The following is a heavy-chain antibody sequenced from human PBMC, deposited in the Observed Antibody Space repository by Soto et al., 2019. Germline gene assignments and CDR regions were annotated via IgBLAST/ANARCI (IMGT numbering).Heavy chain of an antibody. V-gene: IGHV3-30-3*01. CDR3: ARDRGDYDILTGPTSYGMDV. CDR2: ISYDGSDK. CDR1: GFTFSSYA. D-gene: IGHD3-9*01. Sequence: PGGSLRLSCAASGFTFSSYAMHWVRQAPGKGLEWVALISYDGSDKDYADSVKGRFTISRDNSRNTLFLQMNSLRAEDTAVYYCARDRGDYDILTGPTSYGMDVWGQGTTVTVSS. J-gene: IGHJ6*02.